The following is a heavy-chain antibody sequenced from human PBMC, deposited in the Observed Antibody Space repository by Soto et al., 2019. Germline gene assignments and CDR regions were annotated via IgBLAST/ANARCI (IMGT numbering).Heavy chain of an antibody. CDR3: AKERDIVVVVAPLDY. D-gene: IGHD2-15*01. V-gene: IGHV3-30*18. Sequence: PGGSLRLSCAASGFTFSGYGMHWVRQAPGKGLEWVAVISYDGSNKYYADSVKGRFTISRDNSKNTLYLQMNSLRAEDTAVYYCAKERDIVVVVAPLDYWGQGT. J-gene: IGHJ4*02. CDR2: ISYDGSNK. CDR1: GFTFSGYG.